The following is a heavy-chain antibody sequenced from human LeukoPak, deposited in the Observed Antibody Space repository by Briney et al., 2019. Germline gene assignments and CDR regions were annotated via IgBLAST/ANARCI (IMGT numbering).Heavy chain of an antibody. CDR1: GFTVSHAW. CDR2: IRGIPDGGTT. Sequence: GGSLRLSCAASGFTVSHAWMSWVRQAPGKGLEWVGRIRGIPDGGTTDYTAPVKGRFTVSRNESENTLYLQMHSLKPEDTAVYYCTTGTWQPLDLWGQGTLVTVSS. D-gene: IGHD1/OR15-1a*01. J-gene: IGHJ4*02. V-gene: IGHV3-15*01. CDR3: TTGTWQPLDL.